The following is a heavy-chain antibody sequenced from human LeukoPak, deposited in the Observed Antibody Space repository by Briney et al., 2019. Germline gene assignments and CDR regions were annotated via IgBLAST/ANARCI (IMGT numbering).Heavy chain of an antibody. CDR3: ACASSHRIAAGGDY. CDR1: GFTFSSYS. V-gene: IGHV3-48*04. J-gene: IGHJ4*02. D-gene: IGHD6-13*01. CDR2: ISSRSSTT. Sequence: PGGSLRLSCAASGFTFSSYSMNWVRQAPGKGLEWVSYISSRSSTTDHADSARGRLAISRDNAKNSLYLQMNSLRAEDTAVYYCACASSHRIAAGGDYWGQGTLVTVSS.